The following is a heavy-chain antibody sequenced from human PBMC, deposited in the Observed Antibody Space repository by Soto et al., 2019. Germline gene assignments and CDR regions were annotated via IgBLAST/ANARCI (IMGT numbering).Heavy chain of an antibody. CDR3: AREDFRAATPDY. CDR2: MYYTGST. Sequence: QVQLQESGPGLVKPSQTLSLTCTVSGGSISSGDYYWSWIRQTPGKGLEWIGYMYYTGSTYYNPSLKSRVTISVDTSKNPFSLKLSSVTAADTAVYYCAREDFRAATPDYWGQGTLVTVSS. V-gene: IGHV4-30-4*01. J-gene: IGHJ4*02. CDR1: GGSISSGDYY. D-gene: IGHD2-15*01.